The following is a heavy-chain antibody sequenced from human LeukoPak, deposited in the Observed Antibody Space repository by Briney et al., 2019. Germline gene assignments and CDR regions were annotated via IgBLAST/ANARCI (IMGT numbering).Heavy chain of an antibody. Sequence: KPSEALSHTCTVSGGSISSYYWSWIRQPPGKGLEWIGYIYYSGSTNYNPSLKSRVTISVDTSKNQFSLKLSSVTAADTAVYYCARVSDTAMAFDYWGQGTLVTVSS. CDR1: GGSISSYY. CDR2: IYYSGST. D-gene: IGHD5-18*01. J-gene: IGHJ4*02. CDR3: ARVSDTAMAFDY. V-gene: IGHV4-59*08.